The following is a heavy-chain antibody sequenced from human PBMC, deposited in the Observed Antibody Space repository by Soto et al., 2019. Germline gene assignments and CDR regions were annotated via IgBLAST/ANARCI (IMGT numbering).Heavy chain of an antibody. Sequence: GGSLRLSCAASGFTFSSYAMSWVRQAPGKGLEWVSAISGSGGSTYYADSVKGRFTISRDNSKNTLYLQMNSLRAEDTAVYYCAKSDKAITILGVAVDKIVRTFTSWGQGT. CDR3: AKSDKAITILGVAVDKIVRTFTS. J-gene: IGHJ4*02. D-gene: IGHD3-3*01. V-gene: IGHV3-23*01. CDR1: GFTFSSYA. CDR2: ISGSGGST.